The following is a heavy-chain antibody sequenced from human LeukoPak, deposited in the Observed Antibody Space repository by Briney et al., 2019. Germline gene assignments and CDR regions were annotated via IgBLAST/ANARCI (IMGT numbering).Heavy chain of an antibody. Sequence: PGGSLRLSCAASGFTFSNYVMSWVRRAPGKGLEWVSVISGSGGITYSADSVKGRFSISRDNSKNTLYLQMNSLRAEDTAAYYCAKERGNNGGNTNGYFDYWGQGTLVTVSS. J-gene: IGHJ4*02. CDR2: ISGSGGIT. D-gene: IGHD4-23*01. CDR1: GFTFSNYV. CDR3: AKERGNNGGNTNGYFDY. V-gene: IGHV3-23*01.